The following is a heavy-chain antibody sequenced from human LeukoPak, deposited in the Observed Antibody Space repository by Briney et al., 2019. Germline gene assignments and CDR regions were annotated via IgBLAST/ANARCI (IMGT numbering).Heavy chain of an antibody. CDR2: IIPIFGTA. D-gene: IGHD1-1*01. CDR1: GGTFSSYA. CDR3: ASTAWNDGGGDI. J-gene: IGHJ3*02. V-gene: IGHV1-69*05. Sequence: ASVKVSCKASGGTFSSYAISWVRQAPGQGLEWMGRIIPIFGTANYAQKFQGRVTITTDESTSTAYMELSSLRSEDTAVYYCASTAWNDGGGDIWGRGTMVTVSS.